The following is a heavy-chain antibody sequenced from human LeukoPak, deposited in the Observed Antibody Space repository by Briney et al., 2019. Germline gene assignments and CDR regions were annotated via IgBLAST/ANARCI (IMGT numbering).Heavy chain of an antibody. Sequence: SETLSLTCTVSGGSISSYYWSWIRQPPGKGLEWIGYIYYSGSTNYNPSLKSRVTISVDTSKNQFSLKLSSVTAADTAVYYCARAWWELLRGEALDIWGQGTMVTVSS. CDR3: ARAWWELLRGEALDI. CDR2: IYYSGST. V-gene: IGHV4-59*01. J-gene: IGHJ3*02. D-gene: IGHD1-26*01. CDR1: GGSISSYY.